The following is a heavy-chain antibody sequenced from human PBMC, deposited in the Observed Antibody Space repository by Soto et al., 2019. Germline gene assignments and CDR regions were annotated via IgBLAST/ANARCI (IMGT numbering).Heavy chain of an antibody. D-gene: IGHD3-10*01. V-gene: IGHV4-31*03. CDR3: ARAQYGSGSYYNAY. CDR1: GGSISSGGYY. CDR2: IYDSGTT. J-gene: IGHJ4*02. Sequence: QVQLQESGPGLVKPSQTLSLTCTVSGGSISSGGYYWNWIRQYPGKGLEWIGYIYDSGTTYYNPSLKGRVTISADTSLDQFSLKLISVTAADTAVYYCARAQYGSGSYYNAYWGQGTLVTVSS.